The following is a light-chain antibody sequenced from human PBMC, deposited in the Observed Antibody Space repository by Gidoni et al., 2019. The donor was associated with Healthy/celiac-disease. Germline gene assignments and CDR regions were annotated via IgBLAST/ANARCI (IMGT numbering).Light chain of an antibody. V-gene: IGLV7-46*01. J-gene: IGLJ2*01. CDR2: DTS. CDR1: TGAVTSGHY. CDR3: LLSYSGARPAV. Sequence: QAVVTQEPPLTVSPGGTVTLTCGSSTGAVTSGHYPYWFQQKPGQAPRTLIYDTSNKHSWTPARFSGSLLGGKAALTLSGAQPEDEAEYYCLLSYSGARPAVFGGGTKLTVL.